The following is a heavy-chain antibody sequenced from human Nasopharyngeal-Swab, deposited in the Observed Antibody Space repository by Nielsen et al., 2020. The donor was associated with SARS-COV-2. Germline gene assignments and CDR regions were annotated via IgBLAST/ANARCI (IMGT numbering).Heavy chain of an antibody. D-gene: IGHD6-13*01. CDR1: GSSISSYY. CDR3: ARDAYSSRGLYYYGLDV. Sequence: SETLSLTCTVSGSSISSYYWSWIRQPPGKGLEWIGYIFYSGSTNYNPSLKSRVTISVDTSKNQFSLKLSSVTAADTAVYYCARDAYSSRGLYYYGLDVWGHGTTVTVSS. J-gene: IGHJ6*02. V-gene: IGHV4-59*01. CDR2: IFYSGST.